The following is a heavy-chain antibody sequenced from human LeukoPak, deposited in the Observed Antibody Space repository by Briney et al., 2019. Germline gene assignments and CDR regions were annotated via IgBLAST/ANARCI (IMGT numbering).Heavy chain of an antibody. CDR3: AKDQVFGDYGDYGTMYNWFDP. V-gene: IGHV3-23*01. Sequence: GGSLRLSCAASGFTFSSYAMSWVRQAPGKGLEWVSAINGSGGSTYYADSVKGRFTISRDNSKNTLYLQMNSLRAEDTAVYYCAKDQVFGDYGDYGTMYNWFDPWGQGTLVTVSS. J-gene: IGHJ5*02. D-gene: IGHD4-17*01. CDR2: INGSGGST. CDR1: GFTFSSYA.